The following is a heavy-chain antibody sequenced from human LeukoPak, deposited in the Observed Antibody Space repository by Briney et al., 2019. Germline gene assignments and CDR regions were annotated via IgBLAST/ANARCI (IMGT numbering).Heavy chain of an antibody. V-gene: IGHV3-30*18. CDR3: AKPVAAHDYYYYYMDV. CDR1: GFTFSSYG. J-gene: IGHJ6*03. Sequence: QAGGSLRLSCAASGFTFSSYGMHWVRQAPGKGLVWVAVIKYDGSNKYYADSVKGRFTISRDNSKNTLYLQMNSLRAEDTAVYYCAKPVAAHDYYYYYMDVWGKGTPVTGSS. CDR2: IKYDGSNK. D-gene: IGHD6-6*01.